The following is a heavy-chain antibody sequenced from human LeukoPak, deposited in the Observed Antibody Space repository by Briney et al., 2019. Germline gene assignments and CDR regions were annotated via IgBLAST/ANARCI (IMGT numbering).Heavy chain of an antibody. D-gene: IGHD1-14*01. Sequence: GASVKVSCKASGYTFTSYDINWVRQAPGQGLEWMGIINPSGGSTSYAQKFQGRVTMTRDTSTSTVYMELSSLRSEDTAVYYCARDGGGRNPLTADYYGMDVWGQGTTVTVSS. CDR1: GYTFTSYD. CDR3: ARDGGGRNPLTADYYGMDV. V-gene: IGHV1-46*01. CDR2: INPSGGST. J-gene: IGHJ6*02.